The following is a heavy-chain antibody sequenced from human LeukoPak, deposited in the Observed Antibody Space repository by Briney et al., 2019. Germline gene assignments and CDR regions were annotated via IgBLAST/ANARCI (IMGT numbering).Heavy chain of an antibody. CDR2: LSGSGITT. V-gene: IGHV3-23*01. CDR1: GFTFSNSA. CDR3: ARQLVLDY. Sequence: GGSLRLSCAASGFTFSNSAMSWVRQAPGKGLEWVSTLSGSGITTYYADSVKGRFTISRDNSKNTLYLQMNSLRAEDTAVYYCARQLVLDYWGQGTLVTVSS. D-gene: IGHD6-13*01. J-gene: IGHJ4*02.